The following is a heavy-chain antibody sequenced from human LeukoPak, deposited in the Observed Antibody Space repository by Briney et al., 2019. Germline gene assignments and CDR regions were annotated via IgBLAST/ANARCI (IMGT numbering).Heavy chain of an antibody. V-gene: IGHV3-23*01. CDR1: GFTLSRYA. Sequence: PGGSLRLSCAASGFTLSRYAMSWVRQAPGKGLEWVSAISGSGGSTYYADSVKGRFTISRDNSKNTLYLQMNSLRAEDTAVYYCAKVSLITIFGVPLLPIDYWGQGTLVTVSS. D-gene: IGHD3-3*01. CDR3: AKVSLITIFGVPLLPIDY. J-gene: IGHJ4*02. CDR2: ISGSGGST.